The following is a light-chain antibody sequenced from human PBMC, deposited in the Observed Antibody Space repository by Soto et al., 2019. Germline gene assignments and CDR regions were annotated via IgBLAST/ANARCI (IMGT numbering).Light chain of an antibody. CDR1: SSNIGGNH. CDR2: NNN. CDR3: AAWDDNLNGLV. J-gene: IGLJ2*01. Sequence: QLVLTQAPSASGTPGQRVTISCSGSSSNIGGNHVTWYQQLPGTAPKLLVFNNNQRPSGVPDRFSASKSGSSASLAISGLQSEDEADYYCAAWDDNLNGLVFGGGTKVTVL. V-gene: IGLV1-44*01.